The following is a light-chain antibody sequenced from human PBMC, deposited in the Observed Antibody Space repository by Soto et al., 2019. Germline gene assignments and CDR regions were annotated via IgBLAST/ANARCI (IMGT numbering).Light chain of an antibody. V-gene: IGKV3-20*01. J-gene: IGKJ1*01. CDR3: QQCGSSPWT. CDR2: AAS. CDR1: QSVSSYY. Sequence: EIVLTQSPGTLSLSPGARVPLSCRASQSVSSYYLAWYQQKPGQAPRLLIYAASSRATGIPDRFSGGGSGTDFTLTISRLEPEDFAVYYCQQCGSSPWTFGQGTKVDIK.